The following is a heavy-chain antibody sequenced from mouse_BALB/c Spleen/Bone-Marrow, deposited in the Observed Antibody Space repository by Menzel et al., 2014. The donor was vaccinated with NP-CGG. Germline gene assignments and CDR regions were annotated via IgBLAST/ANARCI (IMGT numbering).Heavy chain of an antibody. V-gene: IGHV1-12*01. CDR1: GYTFTSYN. J-gene: IGHJ1*01. D-gene: IGHD2-3*01. CDR3: ARGFYDGSYWYLDV. Sequence: QVQLQQSGAELVKPGASVKMSCKASGYTFTSYNLHWVKQTPGQGLEWIGAIYPGNGDTSYNQNFKGRATLTTDKSSSTAYMQLSSLTSEDSAVYYCARGFYDGSYWYLDVWGAGTTVAVSS. CDR2: IYPGNGDT.